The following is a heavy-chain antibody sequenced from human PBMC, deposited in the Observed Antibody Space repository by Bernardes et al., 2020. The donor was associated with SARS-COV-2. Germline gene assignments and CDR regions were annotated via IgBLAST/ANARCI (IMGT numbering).Heavy chain of an antibody. J-gene: IGHJ4*02. Sequence: GGSLRLSCAASGFTFSSYWMSWVRQAPGQGLEWVAKINQDGGEKYSVDSVKGRFTISRDNAKNSLYLQMNSLRAEDTAVYYCARAVAGRFGDYWGQGTLVTVSS. CDR3: ARAVAGRFGDY. CDR1: GFTFSSYW. V-gene: IGHV3-7*01. D-gene: IGHD6-19*01. CDR2: INQDGGEK.